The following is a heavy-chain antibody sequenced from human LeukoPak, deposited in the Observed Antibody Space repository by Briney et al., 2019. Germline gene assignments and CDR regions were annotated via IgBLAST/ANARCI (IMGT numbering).Heavy chain of an antibody. D-gene: IGHD4-17*01. V-gene: IGHV3-53*01. CDR1: GFIVSSSY. Sequence: GGSLRLSCAASGFIVSSSYMIWVRQAPGQGLEWVSVIYSGGTTYYADSVRGRFTISRDNSKNTLYLQMNSLRAEDTAVYYCVRSDYGDYGRDWDQGTLVTVSS. CDR2: IYSGGTT. J-gene: IGHJ4*02. CDR3: VRSDYGDYGRD.